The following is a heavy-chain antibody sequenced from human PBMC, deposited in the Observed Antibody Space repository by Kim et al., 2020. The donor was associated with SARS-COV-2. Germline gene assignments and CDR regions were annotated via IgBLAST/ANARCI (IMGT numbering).Heavy chain of an antibody. CDR3: ARPHFEYSSTYNWFDP. J-gene: IGHJ5*02. V-gene: IGHV1-46*01. D-gene: IGHD6-6*01. CDR1: GYTFTSYY. CDR2: INPSGGST. Sequence: ASVKVSCKASGYTFTSYYMHWVRQAPGQGLEWMGIINPSGGSTSYAQKFQGRVTMTRDTSTSTVYMELSSLRSEDTAVYYCARPHFEYSSTYNWFDPWGQGTLVTVSS.